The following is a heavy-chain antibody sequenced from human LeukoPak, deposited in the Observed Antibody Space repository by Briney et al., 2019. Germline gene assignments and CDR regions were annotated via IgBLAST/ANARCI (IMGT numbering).Heavy chain of an antibody. J-gene: IGHJ4*02. Sequence: SETLSLTCTVSGGSISSYYWSWIRQPPGKGLEWIGYIYYSGSTNYNPSLKSRVTISVDTSKNQFSLKLSSVTAADTAVYCCASGIAARPGYFDYWGQGTLVTVSS. V-gene: IGHV4-59*01. CDR2: IYYSGST. CDR1: GGSISSYY. CDR3: ASGIAARPGYFDY. D-gene: IGHD6-6*01.